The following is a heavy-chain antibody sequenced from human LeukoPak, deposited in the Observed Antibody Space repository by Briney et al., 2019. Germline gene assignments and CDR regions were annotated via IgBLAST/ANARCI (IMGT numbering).Heavy chain of an antibody. Sequence: PGGSLRLSCAASGFTFSTYSMNWVRQAPGKGLEWVSYIRSSGTTTYYADSVEGRFTISRDNANNSLYLQMNSLRAEDTAVFYCARAGSGSYYGVAVKGARNFDYWGQGTLVTVSS. D-gene: IGHD1-26*01. CDR3: ARAGSGSYYGVAVKGARNFDY. V-gene: IGHV3-48*04. J-gene: IGHJ4*02. CDR1: GFTFSTYS. CDR2: IRSSGTTT.